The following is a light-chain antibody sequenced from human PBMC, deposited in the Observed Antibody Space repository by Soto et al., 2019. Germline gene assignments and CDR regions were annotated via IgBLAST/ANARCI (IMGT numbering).Light chain of an antibody. CDR1: QSISRY. CDR2: DAS. V-gene: IGKV3-11*01. J-gene: IGKJ3*01. CDR3: QLRGDWPPFT. Sequence: IVLTQSPATLSLSPGERATLSCRASQSISRYLAWYQQKPGQAPRLLIYDASNRATGIPARFSGSGSGTDFTLTISSLEPEDFAFYYCQLRGDWPPFTFGPGTKVDIK.